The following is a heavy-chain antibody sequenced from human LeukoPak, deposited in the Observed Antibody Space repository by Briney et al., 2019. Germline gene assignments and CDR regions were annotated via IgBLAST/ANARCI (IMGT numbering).Heavy chain of an antibody. Sequence: SQTLSLACAISGDSFSSNSVTWDWIRQSPSRGLEWLGRTYYRSTWYNDYAVSVRGRITVNPDTSKNQFSLHLNSVTPEDTAVYYCARRLTQYDCFDPWGQGILVTVSS. CDR1: GDSFSSNSVT. V-gene: IGHV6-1*01. CDR2: TYYRSTWYN. CDR3: ARRLTQYDCFDP. J-gene: IGHJ5*02. D-gene: IGHD2-2*01.